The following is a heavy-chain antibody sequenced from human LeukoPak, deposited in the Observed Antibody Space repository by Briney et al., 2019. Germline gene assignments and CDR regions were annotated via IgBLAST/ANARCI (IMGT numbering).Heavy chain of an antibody. J-gene: IGHJ3*02. D-gene: IGHD3-10*01. CDR1: GGSFSGHL. V-gene: IGHV4-34*01. Sequence: PSETLSLTCEVSGGSFSGHLWTWIRQPPGKGLEWIGQINHIGDINYNASLGSRLTISVDTSKTQFSLKLTSLTAADTAIYCCARRGSYLVMGGFDIWGQGTLVAVSS. CDR3: ARRGSYLVMGGFDI. CDR2: INHIGDI.